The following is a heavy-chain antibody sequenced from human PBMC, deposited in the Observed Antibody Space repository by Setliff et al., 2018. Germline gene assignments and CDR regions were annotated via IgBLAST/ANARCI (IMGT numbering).Heavy chain of an antibody. J-gene: IGHJ3*01. CDR1: GYTFTAYY. D-gene: IGHD3-3*01. Sequence: ASVKVSCKTSGYTFTAYYIYWVRQAPGHGLELMGRIHPNTGSTNYLQDFQGRVTITRDTSIYTVYMELTGLTSGDTAVYYCAKQGYNDSLYAFDVWGQGTVVTVSS. CDR3: AKQGYNDSLYAFDV. V-gene: IGHV1-2*06. CDR2: IHPNTGST.